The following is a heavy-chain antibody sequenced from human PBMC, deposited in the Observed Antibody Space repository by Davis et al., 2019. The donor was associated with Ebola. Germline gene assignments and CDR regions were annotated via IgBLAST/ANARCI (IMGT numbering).Heavy chain of an antibody. CDR3: AREAGGGAFDI. Sequence: MPSETLSPTCSVAGGSISSGGYYWNWIRQHPGEGLEWIGIIYYSGTTHYNPSLNSRVTITRDTSENQFSLKLSSVTAADTAVYCCAREAGGGAFDIWGQGTMITVSS. CDR2: IYYSGTT. CDR1: GGSISSGGYY. V-gene: IGHV4-31*03. J-gene: IGHJ3*02. D-gene: IGHD3-16*01.